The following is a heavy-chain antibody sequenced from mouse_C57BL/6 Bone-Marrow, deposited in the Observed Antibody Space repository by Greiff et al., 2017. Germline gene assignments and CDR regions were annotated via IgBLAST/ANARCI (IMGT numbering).Heavy chain of an antibody. CDR2: ISSGSSTI. Sequence: EVQRVESGGGLVKPGGSLKLSCAASGFTFSDYAMHWVRQAPEKGLEWVAYISSGSSTIYYADTVKGRFTFSRDNAKNTLFLQMNSLRSEDTAMYYCGGRLVFDYCGTGTTLTVSS. CDR3: GGRLVFDY. V-gene: IGHV5-17*01. J-gene: IGHJ2*01. D-gene: IGHD2-2*01. CDR1: GFTFSDYA.